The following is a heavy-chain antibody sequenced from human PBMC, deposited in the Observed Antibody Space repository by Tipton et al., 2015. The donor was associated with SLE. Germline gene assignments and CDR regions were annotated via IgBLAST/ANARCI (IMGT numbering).Heavy chain of an antibody. D-gene: IGHD4/OR15-4a*01. CDR2: ISHDGRRK. V-gene: IGHV3-30*18. CDR3: AKDFFDNEYGEVFDY. CDR1: GFTFSNYG. Sequence: RSLRLSCAASGFTFSNYGMHWVRQAPGKGLEWVAMISHDGRRKEYAESVKGRFTISRDNFKNTLDLQMSSLRVEDTAVYYCAKDFFDNEYGEVFDYWGQGTLVAVSS. J-gene: IGHJ4*02.